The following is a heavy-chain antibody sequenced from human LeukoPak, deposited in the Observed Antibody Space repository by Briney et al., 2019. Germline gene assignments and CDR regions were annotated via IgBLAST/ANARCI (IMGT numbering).Heavy chain of an antibody. CDR3: ARLSI. CDR1: GFNVRSNY. V-gene: IGHV3-66*01. CDR2: IYSGGST. Sequence: PGGSLRLSCAAPGFNVRSNYMSWVRQAPGKGLGWVSIIYSGGSTYYADSVKGRFTISRDNSLNTLYLQMNSLRAEDTAVYYCARLSIWGQGTMVTVSS. J-gene: IGHJ3*02.